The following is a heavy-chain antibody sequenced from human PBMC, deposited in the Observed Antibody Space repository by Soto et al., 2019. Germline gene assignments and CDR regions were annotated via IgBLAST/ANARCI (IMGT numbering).Heavy chain of an antibody. CDR2: IIPIFGTA. D-gene: IGHD6-13*01. Sequence: SVKVSCKASGGTFSSYAISWGRQAPGQGLEWMGGIIPIFGTANYAQKFQGRVTITADESTSTAYMELSSLRSEDTAVYYCARVAGIAAANYYYGMDVWGQGTTVTGSS. J-gene: IGHJ6*02. V-gene: IGHV1-69*13. CDR1: GGTFSSYA. CDR3: ARVAGIAAANYYYGMDV.